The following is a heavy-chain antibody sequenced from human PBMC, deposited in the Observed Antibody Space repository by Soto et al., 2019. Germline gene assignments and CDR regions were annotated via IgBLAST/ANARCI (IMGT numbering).Heavy chain of an antibody. Sequence: SVKVSCKASGGTFSSYAISWVRQAPGQGLEWMGGIIPIFGTANYAQKFQGRVTITADKSTSTAYMELSSLRSEDTAVYYCARGYYYDSSGPITGLGYGMDVWGQGTTVTVSS. CDR3: ARGYYYDSSGPITGLGYGMDV. CDR1: GGTFSSYA. V-gene: IGHV1-69*06. CDR2: IIPIFGTA. D-gene: IGHD3-22*01. J-gene: IGHJ6*02.